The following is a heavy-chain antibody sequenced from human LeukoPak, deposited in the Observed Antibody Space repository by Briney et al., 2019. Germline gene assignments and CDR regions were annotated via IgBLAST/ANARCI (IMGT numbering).Heavy chain of an antibody. J-gene: IGHJ4*02. CDR3: AHLVVTIDWRSYFDY. V-gene: IGHV2-5*01. CDR1: DFSLSTPGMG. D-gene: IGHD3-9*01. CDR2: IYYNDDK. Sequence: NASGPTLVXPTQTLTLTCTFSDFSLSTPGMGVGWIRQPPGKALEWLAFIYYNDDKRYSPSLRSRLTITRDTSKNQVVLAMTNMDPVDTATYYCAHLVVTIDWRSYFDYWGQGALVTVSS.